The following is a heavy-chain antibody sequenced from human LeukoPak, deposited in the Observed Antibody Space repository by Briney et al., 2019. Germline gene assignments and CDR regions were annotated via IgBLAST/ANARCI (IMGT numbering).Heavy chain of an antibody. CDR3: AKDRGSIAARFFDY. CDR1: GFSFSINA. J-gene: IGHJ4*02. Sequence: GGSLRLSCAASGFSFSINAMTWVRQAPGKGLECVSAITGDGATTYYADSVRGRFTISRDNSKNTLYLQMNSLRAEDTAVYYCAKDRGSIAARFFDYWGQGTLVTVSS. V-gene: IGHV3-23*01. D-gene: IGHD6-6*01. CDR2: ITGDGATT.